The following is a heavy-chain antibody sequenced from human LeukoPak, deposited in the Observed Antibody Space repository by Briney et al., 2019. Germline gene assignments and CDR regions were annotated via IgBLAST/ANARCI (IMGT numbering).Heavy chain of an antibody. CDR1: GGTFSSYA. CDR2: LIPIFGTA. CDR3: ASRVGTTWIQLWLPLDY. V-gene: IGHV1-69*13. J-gene: IGHJ4*02. D-gene: IGHD5-18*01. Sequence: GASVKVSCKASGGTFSSYAISWVRQAPGQGLEWMGGLIPIFGTANYAQKFQGRVTITADESTSTAYTELSSLRSEDTAVYYCASRVGTTWIQLWLPLDYWGQGTLVTVSS.